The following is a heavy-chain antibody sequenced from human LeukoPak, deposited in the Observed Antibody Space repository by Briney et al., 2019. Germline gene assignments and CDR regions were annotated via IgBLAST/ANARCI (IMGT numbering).Heavy chain of an antibody. CDR2: VRRDVGAT. Sequence: PGGSLRPSRAASGFTFSIYAMKWVRQDPGKGLEWGSTVRRDVGATYYADSVKGRFTISRDNSKNTLYLQMNSLRVDDTALYFCASDDTSGYFRFDSWGQGTLVTVSS. V-gene: IGHV3-23*01. D-gene: IGHD3-22*01. J-gene: IGHJ4*02. CDR3: ASDDTSGYFRFDS. CDR1: GFTFSIYA.